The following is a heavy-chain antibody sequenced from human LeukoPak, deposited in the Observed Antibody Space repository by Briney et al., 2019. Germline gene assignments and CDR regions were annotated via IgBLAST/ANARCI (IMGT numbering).Heavy chain of an antibody. CDR1: GFTVRSNY. V-gene: IGHV3-53*04. CDR3: ARSQGYGMDV. Sequence: GGSLTLSCAASGFTVRSNYMSWVRQAPGKGLESVKGRFTISRHNSKNTLNLQMNSLRAEDTAVYYCARSQGYGMDVWGQGPTVTVSS. J-gene: IGHJ6*02.